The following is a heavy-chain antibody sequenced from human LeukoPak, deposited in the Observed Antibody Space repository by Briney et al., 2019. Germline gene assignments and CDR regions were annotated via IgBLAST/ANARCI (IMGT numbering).Heavy chain of an antibody. CDR1: GGSFSGYY. CDR3: ARGHRPYYYGSGSYYPFMDV. J-gene: IGHJ6*02. Sequence: SETLSLTCAVYGGSFSGYYWSWLRQPPGKGLEWIGEINHSGSTNYNPSLKSRVTISVDTSKNQFSLKLSSVTAADTAVYYCARGHRPYYYGSGSYYPFMDVWGQGTTVTVSS. D-gene: IGHD3-10*01. CDR2: INHSGST. V-gene: IGHV4-34*01.